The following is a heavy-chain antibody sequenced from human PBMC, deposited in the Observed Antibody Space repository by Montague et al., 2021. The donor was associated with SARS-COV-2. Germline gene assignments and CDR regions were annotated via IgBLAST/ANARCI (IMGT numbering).Heavy chain of an antibody. CDR2: IYNNGST. V-gene: IGHV4-59*01. D-gene: IGHD2-21*02. CDR1: GGSISSYY. CDR3: ARGGDDSADYYYYAMDV. J-gene: IGHJ6*02. Sequence: SETLSLTCTVSGGSISSYYWSWIRQPPGKGLQWIGYIYNNGSTNCNTSLKSRVTLSIDTSKYQFSLKLTSVTAADTAVYYCARGGDDSADYYYYAMDVWGQGTTVTVSS.